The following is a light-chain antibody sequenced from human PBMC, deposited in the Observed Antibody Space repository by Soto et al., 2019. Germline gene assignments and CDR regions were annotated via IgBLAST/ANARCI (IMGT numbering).Light chain of an antibody. Sequence: DIQMTQPPSSLSASVGDRVTITCRASQSISSYLNWYQQKPGKAPKLLIYAASSLQSGVPSRFSDSGSGTDFTLTISSLQPEDFATYYCQQSYSTPMYTFGQGTKLEIK. CDR2: AAS. J-gene: IGKJ2*01. V-gene: IGKV1-39*01. CDR3: QQSYSTPMYT. CDR1: QSISSY.